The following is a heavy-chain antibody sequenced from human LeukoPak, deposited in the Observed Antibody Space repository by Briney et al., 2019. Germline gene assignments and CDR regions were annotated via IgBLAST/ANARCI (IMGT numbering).Heavy chain of an antibody. J-gene: IGHJ3*02. CDR2: IYPGDSDT. V-gene: IGHV5-51*01. D-gene: IGHD2-2*01. CDR3: ARQYCSSTCYAGDAFDI. CDR1: GYSFTSYW. Sequence: PGQSLKISCKGSGYSFTSYWIAWVRLMPGKGLEWMAIIYPGDSDTRYSPSFQGQVTISADKSISTAYLQWSSLKASDTALYYCARQYCSSTCYAGDAFDIWGQGTTVTVSS.